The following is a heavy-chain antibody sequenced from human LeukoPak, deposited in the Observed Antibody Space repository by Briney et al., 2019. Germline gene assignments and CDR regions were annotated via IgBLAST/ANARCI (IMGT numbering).Heavy chain of an antibody. Sequence: SETPSLTCTVSGYSISSGYYWGWIRQPPGKGLEWIGSIYHSGSTYYNPSLKSRVTISVDTSKNQFSLKLSSVTAADTAVYYCASSLGRGYYYDSSGYYYGAFDIWGQGTMVTVSS. J-gene: IGHJ3*02. V-gene: IGHV4-38-2*02. CDR1: GYSISSGYY. CDR2: IYHSGST. CDR3: ASSLGRGYYYDSSGYYYGAFDI. D-gene: IGHD3-22*01.